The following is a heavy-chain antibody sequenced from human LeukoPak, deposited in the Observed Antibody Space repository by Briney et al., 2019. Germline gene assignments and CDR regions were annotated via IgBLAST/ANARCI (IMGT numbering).Heavy chain of an antibody. CDR2: INPSDGGT. Sequence: ASVKVSCKASGYTFSSYYMHWVRQAPGRGLEWMGIINPSDGGTSYAQKFQGRVTMTGDTSTSTVYMELSSLRSEDTAIYYCACNIAARWDFDSWDQGTLITVSS. D-gene: IGHD6-6*01. J-gene: IGHJ4*02. V-gene: IGHV1-46*01. CDR1: GYTFSSYY. CDR3: ACNIAARWDFDS.